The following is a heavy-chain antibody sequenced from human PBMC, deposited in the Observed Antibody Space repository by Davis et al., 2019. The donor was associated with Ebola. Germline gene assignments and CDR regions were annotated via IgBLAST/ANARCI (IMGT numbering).Heavy chain of an antibody. CDR3: ARDFDKVRT. Sequence: GESLKISCEASGIPFSGYWMHWVRQAPGKGLVWVSRVSPDGSATGYADSVRGRFTISRDNAKNTLYLQMNSLRAEYTAVYYCARDFDKVRTWGQGTLVTVSS. D-gene: IGHD1-1*01. CDR1: GIPFSGYW. CDR2: VSPDGSAT. V-gene: IGHV3-74*01. J-gene: IGHJ4*02.